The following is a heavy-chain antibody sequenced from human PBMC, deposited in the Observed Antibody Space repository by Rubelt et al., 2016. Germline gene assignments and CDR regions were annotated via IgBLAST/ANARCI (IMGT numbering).Heavy chain of an antibody. CDR1: GFTFNNYG. CDR2: IWYDGSIK. D-gene: IGHD4-11*01. J-gene: IGHJ4*02. CDR3: VRDYTKNTPPDY. V-gene: IGHV3-33*01. Sequence: EFGGGVVQPGRSLRLSCAASGFTFNNYGMHWVRQTPGKGLEWVAVIWYDGSIKYEADSVKGRFTISRDNSKSNLYLQMNSLRVEDTGVYYCVRDYTKNTPPDYWGQGTLVTVSS.